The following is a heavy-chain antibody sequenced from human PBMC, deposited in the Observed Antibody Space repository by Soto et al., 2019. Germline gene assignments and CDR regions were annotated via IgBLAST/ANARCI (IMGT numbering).Heavy chain of an antibody. CDR3: ASTTYGDLFDY. V-gene: IGHV3-23*01. D-gene: IGHD4-17*01. Sequence: HPVGSLRLSCAASGFTFSSYVMSWVRQAPGKGLEWVSAISGSGGSTYYADSVKGRFTISRDSSKNTLYLQMNTLRSEDTAVYYCASTTYGDLFDYWGQGTLVTVSS. CDR1: GFTFSSYV. CDR2: ISGSGGST. J-gene: IGHJ4*02.